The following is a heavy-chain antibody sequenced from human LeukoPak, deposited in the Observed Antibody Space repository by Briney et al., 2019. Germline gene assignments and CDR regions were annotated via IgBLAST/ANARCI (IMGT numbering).Heavy chain of an antibody. CDR2: IYYSGST. J-gene: IGHJ4*02. CDR3: ARAAAAGKGSFDY. Sequence: SETLSLTCTVSGGSISSYYWSWLRQPPGKGPEWIGYIYYSGSTNYNPSLKSRVTISVDTSKNQFSLKLSSVTAADTAVYYCARAAAAGKGSFDYWGQGTLVTVSS. V-gene: IGHV4-59*01. CDR1: GGSISSYY. D-gene: IGHD6-13*01.